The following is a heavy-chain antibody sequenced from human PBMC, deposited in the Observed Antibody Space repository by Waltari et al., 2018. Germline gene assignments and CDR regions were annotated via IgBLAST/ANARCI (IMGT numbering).Heavy chain of an antibody. J-gene: IGHJ4*02. CDR3: ASQYYDSSGGGFDY. Sequence: QVQLQESGPGLVKPSETLSLTCTVSGYSISSGYYWGWIRQPPGKGLEWIGSIYHSGSTYYNPSLKSRVTISVDTSKNQFSLKLSSVTAADTAVYYCASQYYDSSGGGFDYWGQGTLVTVSS. CDR1: GYSISSGYY. V-gene: IGHV4-38-2*02. D-gene: IGHD3-22*01. CDR2: IYHSGST.